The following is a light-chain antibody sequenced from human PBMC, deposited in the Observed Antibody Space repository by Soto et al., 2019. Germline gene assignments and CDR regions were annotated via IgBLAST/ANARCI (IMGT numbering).Light chain of an antibody. CDR3: QPANSFHFT. Sequence: DIQMTQSPSSVSASVGDRVTITCRASQGIGNWLAWYQQRPGIGPRLLISAATRLQNGVPSRFSGSGSGTDFTLTINSLQPEDCATYYCQPANSFHFTFGPGTKVDVK. V-gene: IGKV1-12*02. J-gene: IGKJ3*01. CDR1: QGIGNW. CDR2: AAT.